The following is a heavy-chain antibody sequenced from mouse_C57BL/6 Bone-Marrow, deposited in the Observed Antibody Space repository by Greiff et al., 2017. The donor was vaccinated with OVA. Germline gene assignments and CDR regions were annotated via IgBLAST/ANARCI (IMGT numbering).Heavy chain of an antibody. D-gene: IGHD1-1*01. CDR1: GYTFTSYW. J-gene: IGHJ2*01. V-gene: IGHV1-61*01. CDR2: IYPSDSET. Sequence: QVQLQQPGAELVRPGSSVKLSCKASGYTFTSYWMDWVKQRPGQGLEWIGNIYPSDSETHYNQKFKDKATLTVDKSSSTAYMQLSSLTSEDSAVYYGERYDGSSSYYFDCWGKGTTLTVSS. CDR3: ERYDGSSSYYFDC.